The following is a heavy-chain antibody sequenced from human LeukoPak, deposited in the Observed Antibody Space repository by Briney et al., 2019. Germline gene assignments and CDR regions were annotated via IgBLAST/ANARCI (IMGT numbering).Heavy chain of an antibody. CDR2: IRYDGSNK. J-gene: IGHJ4*02. CDR3: AKEGVPAAIPDY. V-gene: IGHV3-30*02. Sequence: PGGSLRLSCAASGFTFSSYGMHWVRQAPGKGLEWVAFIRYDGSNKCYADSVKGRFTISRDNSKNTLYLQMNSLRAEDTAVYYCAKEGVPAAIPDYWGQGTLVTVSS. CDR1: GFTFSSYG. D-gene: IGHD2-2*02.